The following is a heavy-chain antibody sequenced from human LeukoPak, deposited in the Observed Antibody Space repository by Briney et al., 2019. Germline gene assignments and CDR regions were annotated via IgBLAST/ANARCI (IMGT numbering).Heavy chain of an antibody. CDR3: ATSKYSGSY. CDR1: GFTFSSPA. J-gene: IGHJ4*02. V-gene: IGHV3-23*01. CDR2: ISGSDSST. Sequence: PGGSLRLSCAASGFTFSSPAMSWVRQAPGKGLEWVSTISGSDSSTHYADSVEGRFTISRDNSKNTLYLQMNSLRAEDTAVYYCATSKYSGSYWGQGTLVTVSS. D-gene: IGHD1-26*01.